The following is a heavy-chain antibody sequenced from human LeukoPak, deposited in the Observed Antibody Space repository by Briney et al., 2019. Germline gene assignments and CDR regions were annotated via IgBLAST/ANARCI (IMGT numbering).Heavy chain of an antibody. V-gene: IGHV1-69*04. CDR1: GGTFSSYT. Sequence: ASVKVSCKASGGTFSSYTISWVRQAPGQGLEWMGRIISILGIANYAQKFRGRVTITADKSTSTAYMELSSLRSEDTAVYYCAREDTVVVVAATRGHWFDPWGQGTLVTVSS. J-gene: IGHJ5*02. CDR3: AREDTVVVVAATRGHWFDP. D-gene: IGHD2-15*01. CDR2: IISILGIA.